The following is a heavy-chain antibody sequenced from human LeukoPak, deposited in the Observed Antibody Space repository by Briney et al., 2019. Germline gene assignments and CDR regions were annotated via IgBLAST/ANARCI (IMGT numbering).Heavy chain of an antibody. Sequence: SETLSLTCTVSGGSISSHYWRWVRQPPGKGLEWLGYVLDNVRTKDNPSLNSRFTLSADTSKNQFSLRLTSVTAADTAVYYCATIKRGNIFGFFDFWGQGILVTVSS. CDR3: ATIKRGNIFGFFDF. D-gene: IGHD5-18*01. CDR1: GGSISSHY. J-gene: IGHJ4*02. CDR2: VLDNVRT. V-gene: IGHV4-59*11.